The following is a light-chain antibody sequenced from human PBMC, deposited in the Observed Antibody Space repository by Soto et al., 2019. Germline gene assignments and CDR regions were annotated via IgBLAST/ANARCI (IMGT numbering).Light chain of an antibody. CDR1: QGISSY. Sequence: DIQLTQSPSFLSASVGDRVTITCRASQGISSYLAWYQQKPGKAPKLLIYAASTLQSGVPSRFSGSGAGTEFTITISSLQPEDFVPYDCQQLNSYPPYTFGQGTKLEIK. CDR3: QQLNSYPPYT. V-gene: IGKV1-9*01. J-gene: IGKJ2*01. CDR2: AAS.